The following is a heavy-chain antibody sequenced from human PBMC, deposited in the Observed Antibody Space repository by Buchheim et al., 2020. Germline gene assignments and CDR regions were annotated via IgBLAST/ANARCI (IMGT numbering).Heavy chain of an antibody. D-gene: IGHD3-10*01. Sequence: QVQLVESGGGVVQPGRSLRLSCTASGFTFRNFGMHWVRLAPGKGLEWVAVIWYDGSNKYYVDSVKGRFTISRDTSNRTLYTQMHSLRADDTAVYYCARQGITQVGYGMDVWGQGTT. CDR2: IWYDGSNK. CDR1: GFTFRNFG. CDR3: ARQGITQVGYGMDV. V-gene: IGHV3-33*01. J-gene: IGHJ6*02.